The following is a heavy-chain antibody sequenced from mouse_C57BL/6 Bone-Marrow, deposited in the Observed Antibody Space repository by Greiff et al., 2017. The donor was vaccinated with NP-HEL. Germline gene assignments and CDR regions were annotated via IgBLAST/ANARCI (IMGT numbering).Heavy chain of an antibody. CDR2: IYPGSGST. CDR3: AKKDQANYDY. J-gene: IGHJ2*01. CDR1: GYTFTSYW. D-gene: IGHD3-2*02. V-gene: IGHV1-55*01. Sequence: VQLQQSGAELVKPGASVKMSCKASGYTFTSYWITWVKQRPGQGLEWMGDIYPGSGSTNYNEKFKSKATLTVDTSSSTAYMQLSSLTSEYSAVYDCAKKDQANYDYWCQGNTLTVSS.